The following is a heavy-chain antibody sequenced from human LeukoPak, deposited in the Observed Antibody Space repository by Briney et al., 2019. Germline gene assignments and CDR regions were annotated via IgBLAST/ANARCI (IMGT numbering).Heavy chain of an antibody. Sequence: SVKVSCKASGGTFSSYAISWVRQAPGQGLEWMGGIIPIFGTANYAQKFQGRVTITTDESTSTAYMELSSLRSEDTAVYYCAGSMLPNYYFDYGGQGTLVTVSA. CDR3: AGSMLPNYYFDY. V-gene: IGHV1-69*05. CDR1: GGTFSSYA. J-gene: IGHJ4*02. CDR2: IIPIFGTA. D-gene: IGHD2-8*01.